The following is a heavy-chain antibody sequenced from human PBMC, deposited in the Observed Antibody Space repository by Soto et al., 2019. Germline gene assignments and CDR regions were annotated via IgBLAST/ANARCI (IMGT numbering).Heavy chain of an antibody. J-gene: IGHJ5*02. V-gene: IGHV4-59*01. Sequence: TVSGGSISSYYWSWIRQPPGKGLEWIGYIYYSGSTNYNPSLKSRVTISVDTSKNQFSLKLSSVTAADTAVYYCARADWGSGWLNWFDPWGQGTLVTVSS. CDR3: ARADWGSGWLNWFDP. CDR2: IYYSGST. D-gene: IGHD6-19*01. CDR1: GGSISSYY.